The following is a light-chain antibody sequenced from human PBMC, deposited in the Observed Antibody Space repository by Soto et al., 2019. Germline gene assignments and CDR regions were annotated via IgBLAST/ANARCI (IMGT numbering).Light chain of an antibody. CDR2: DVS. CDR1: SSDVGRYNY. V-gene: IGLV2-11*01. Sequence: QSALTQPRSVSGSPGQSITISCTGSSSDVGRYNYVSWFQQYSGKAPKLIIFDVSQRPSGVPDRFSGSKSANTASLTISGLQSEDEADYYCCSYAGRDTPVLFGGGTKVT. CDR3: CSYAGRDTPVL. J-gene: IGLJ3*02.